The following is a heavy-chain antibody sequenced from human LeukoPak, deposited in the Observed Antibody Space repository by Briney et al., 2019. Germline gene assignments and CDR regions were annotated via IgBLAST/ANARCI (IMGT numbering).Heavy chain of an antibody. D-gene: IGHD3-22*01. Sequence: GGSLRLSCAASGFTFSSYGMHWVRQAPGKGLEWVAVISYDGSNKYYADSVKGRFTISRDNSKNTLYLQMNSLRGEDTAVYYCARDSYYDSSGYPSRRYYYYMDVWGKGTTVTVSS. V-gene: IGHV3-30*03. CDR1: GFTFSSYG. J-gene: IGHJ6*03. CDR3: ARDSYYDSSGYPSRRYYYYMDV. CDR2: ISYDGSNK.